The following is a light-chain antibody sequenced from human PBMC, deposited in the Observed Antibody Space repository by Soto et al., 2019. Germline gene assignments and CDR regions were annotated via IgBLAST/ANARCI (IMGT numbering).Light chain of an antibody. CDR2: DAS. CDR3: QQRRNWAYT. V-gene: IGKV3-11*01. J-gene: IGKJ2*01. Sequence: EIVLTQSPATLSLSPGERATLSCRASQSVNSYLAWYQQKPGQAPRLLIYDASNRATGIPARFSGSGSGTDFTLTISRLEPEDFAVYYCQQRRNWAYTFGQGTRLEIK. CDR1: QSVNSY.